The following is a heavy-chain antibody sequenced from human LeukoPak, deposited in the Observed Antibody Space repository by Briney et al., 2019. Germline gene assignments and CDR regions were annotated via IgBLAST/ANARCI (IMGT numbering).Heavy chain of an antibody. J-gene: IGHJ5*02. CDR2: TYHSGST. Sequence: SETLSLTCTVSGYSISSGYYWSWIRQPPGKGLEWIGYTYHSGSTYYNPSLKSRVTISVDRSKNQFSLKLSSVTAADTAVYYCARERFLEWSDWFDPWGQGTLVTVSS. D-gene: IGHD3-3*01. CDR1: GYSISSGYY. CDR3: ARERFLEWSDWFDP. V-gene: IGHV4-38-2*02.